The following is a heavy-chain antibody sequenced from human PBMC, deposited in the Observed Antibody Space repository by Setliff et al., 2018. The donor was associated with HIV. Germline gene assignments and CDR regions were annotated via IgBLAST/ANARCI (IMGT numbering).Heavy chain of an antibody. V-gene: IGHV4-38-2*02. CDR2: VYYGGST. Sequence: PSETLSLTCTVSGYPISSGYYWGWIRQPPGKGLEWIGNVYYGGSTNYNPSLKSRVTISVATSKNQFSLKLNSVTTADTAVYYCARSRTSSGYYSVTGYGMDVWGQGTTVTVSS. CDR3: ARSRTSSGYYSVTGYGMDV. D-gene: IGHD3-22*01. J-gene: IGHJ6*02. CDR1: GYPISSGYY.